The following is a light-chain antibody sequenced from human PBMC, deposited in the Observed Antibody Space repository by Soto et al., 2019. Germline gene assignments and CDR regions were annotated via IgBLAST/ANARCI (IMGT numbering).Light chain of an antibody. J-gene: IGKJ5*01. CDR1: HSVSRTY. CDR3: QQFDDSVT. V-gene: IGKV3-20*01. CDR2: GAS. Sequence: EIGLTQSPCTVSFSPGERATVSFLASHSVSRTYLAWYQQKPGQAPRLLIYGASDRATGTPDRFSGSGSGTDFTLTISRLEPEDSAVYYCQQFDDSVTFGQGTRLEIK.